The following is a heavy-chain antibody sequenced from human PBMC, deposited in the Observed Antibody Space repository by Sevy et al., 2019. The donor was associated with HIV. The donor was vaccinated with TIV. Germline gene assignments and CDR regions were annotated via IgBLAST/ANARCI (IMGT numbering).Heavy chain of an antibody. V-gene: IGHV3-30*18. D-gene: IGHD3-9*01. CDR2: ISYDGSNK. CDR1: GFTFSSYG. J-gene: IGHJ4*02. CDR3: AKDSVDAGYFDY. Sequence: GGCLRLSCAASGFTFSSYGMHWVRQAPGKGLEWVAVISYDGSNKYYADSVKGRFTISRDNSKNTLYLQMNSLRAEDTAVYYCAKDSVDAGYFDYWGQGTLVTVSS.